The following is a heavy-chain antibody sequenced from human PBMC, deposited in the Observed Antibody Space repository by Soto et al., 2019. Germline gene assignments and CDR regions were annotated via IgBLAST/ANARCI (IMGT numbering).Heavy chain of an antibody. D-gene: IGHD5-18*01. Sequence: QVQLVQSGAAVRKPGASVTVSCRTSGYTFTTYYIYWVRQAPGQGLEWMGTINPSGGGANYAQKFQDRVTMTRDTSTTTVYMELSSLRSEDTAVYYCAAPGGGSSYGYVHWGQGTLVTVSS. CDR3: AAPGGGSSYGYVH. V-gene: IGHV1-46*01. CDR2: INPSGGGA. J-gene: IGHJ4*02. CDR1: GYTFTTYY.